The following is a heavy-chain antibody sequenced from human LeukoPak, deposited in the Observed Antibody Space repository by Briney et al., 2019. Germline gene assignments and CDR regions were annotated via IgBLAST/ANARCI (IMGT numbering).Heavy chain of an antibody. J-gene: IGHJ4*02. D-gene: IGHD3-10*01. Sequence: EASVKVSCKASGSTFTDYYIHLVRQAPGQRLEWMGWIDPNSGGTNYAQKFQGRLTMTRDTSISTAYMELSRLRSDDTAVYYCARDGVVRGVIVYWGQGNLVTFSS. CDR1: GSTFTDYY. CDR2: IDPNSGGT. V-gene: IGHV1-2*02. CDR3: ARDGVVRGVIVY.